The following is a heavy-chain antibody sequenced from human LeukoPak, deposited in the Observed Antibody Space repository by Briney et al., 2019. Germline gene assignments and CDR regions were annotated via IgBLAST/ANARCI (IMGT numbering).Heavy chain of an antibody. CDR1: GGTFSSYA. J-gene: IGHJ5*02. D-gene: IGHD2-2*01. CDR2: IIPIFGIA. CDR3: AREDRGATVVVPAAKGGWFDP. V-gene: IGHV1-69*04. Sequence: SVKVSCKASGGTFSSYAISWVRQAPGQGLEWMGRIIPIFGIANYAQKFQGRVTITADKSTSTAYMELSSLRSEDTALYYCAREDRGATVVVPAAKGGWFDPWGQGTLVTVSS.